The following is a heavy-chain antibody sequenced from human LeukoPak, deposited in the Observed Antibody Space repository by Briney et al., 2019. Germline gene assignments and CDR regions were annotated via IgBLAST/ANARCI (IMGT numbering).Heavy chain of an antibody. CDR1: GYTFTSYD. D-gene: IGHD3/OR15-3a*01. CDR2: MNPNSGNT. J-gene: IGHJ4*02. V-gene: IGHV1-8*03. Sequence: ASVKVSCKASGYTFTSYDINWVRQATGQGLEWMGWMNPNSGNTGYAQKFQGRVTITRNTSISTAYMELSSLRSEDTAVYYCAKGPSDFDFDYWGQGTLVTVSS. CDR3: AKGPSDFDFDY.